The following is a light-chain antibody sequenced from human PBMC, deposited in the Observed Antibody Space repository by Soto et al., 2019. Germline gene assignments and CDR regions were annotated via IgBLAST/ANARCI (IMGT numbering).Light chain of an antibody. V-gene: IGLV3-1*01. CDR1: KLADKY. J-gene: IGLJ3*02. CDR3: QAWGMRL. Sequence: SYELTQPPSVSVSPGQTASITCSGDKLADKYACWYQQKSGQSPVLVIYQSRWRPSGIPERFSGSISGNTATLTISGTQAMDEADYYCQAWGMRLFGGGTKLTVL. CDR2: QSR.